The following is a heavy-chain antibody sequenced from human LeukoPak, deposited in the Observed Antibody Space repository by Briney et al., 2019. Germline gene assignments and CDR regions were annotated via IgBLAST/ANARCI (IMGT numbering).Heavy chain of an antibody. CDR3: ARGQRPMRSSNIDY. Sequence: ASVKVSCKASGYTFTGYYMHWVRQAPGEGLEWMGWINPNSGGTKYAQKFQGRVTMTRDTSINTAYMEVRRLTSDDTAVYYCARGQRPMRSSNIDYWGQGTLVTVSS. CDR2: INPNSGGT. CDR1: GYTFTGYY. V-gene: IGHV1-2*02. J-gene: IGHJ4*02. D-gene: IGHD6-25*01.